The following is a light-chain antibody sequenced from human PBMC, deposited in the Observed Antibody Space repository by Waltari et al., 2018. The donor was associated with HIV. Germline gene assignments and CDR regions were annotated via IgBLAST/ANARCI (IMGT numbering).Light chain of an antibody. CDR1: SSDVGGYNY. CDR3: QSYDSSLRGHV. CDR2: DVS. J-gene: IGLJ1*01. V-gene: IGLV2-11*01. Sequence: QSALTQPRSVSGSPGQSVTISCTGTSSDVGGYNYVPWYQQHPGKAPKLMIYDVSKRPSGVPDRFSGSKSGTSASLAITGLQADDEADYYCQSYDSSLRGHVFGTGTKVTVL.